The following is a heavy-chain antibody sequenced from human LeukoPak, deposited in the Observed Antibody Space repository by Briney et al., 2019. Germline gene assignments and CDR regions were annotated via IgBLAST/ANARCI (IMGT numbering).Heavy chain of an antibody. Sequence: GGSLRLSCAASGFTFDDYAMSWVRQAPGKGLEWVSAISGSGGSTYYADSVKGRFTISRDNSKNTLYLQMNSLRAEDAAVYYCAKMRPSSGWCYDYWGQGTLVTVSS. D-gene: IGHD6-19*01. V-gene: IGHV3-23*01. CDR3: AKMRPSSGWCYDY. CDR2: ISGSGGST. CDR1: GFTFDDYA. J-gene: IGHJ4*02.